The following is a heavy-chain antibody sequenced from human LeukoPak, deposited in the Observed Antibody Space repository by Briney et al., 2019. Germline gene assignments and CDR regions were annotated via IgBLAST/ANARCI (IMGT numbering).Heavy chain of an antibody. CDR3: ARDHEDCSSASCYD. D-gene: IGHD2-2*01. V-gene: IGHV1-18*01. CDR1: GYTFTSYG. J-gene: IGHJ4*02. CDR2: ISAYNGNT. Sequence: ASVTVSCKASGYTFTSYGISWVRQAPGQGLEWMGWISAYNGNTNYAQKFQGRVTMTRDTSISTAYMELSRLRSDDTAVYYCARDHEDCSSASCYDWGQGTLVTVSS.